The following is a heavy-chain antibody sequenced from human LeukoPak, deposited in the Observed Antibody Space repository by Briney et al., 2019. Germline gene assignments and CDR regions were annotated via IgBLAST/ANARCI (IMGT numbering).Heavy chain of an antibody. CDR2: INHSGST. CDR3: ARGRRDGYNRKYYFDY. Sequence: SETLPLTCAVYGGSFSGYYWSWIRQPPGKGLEWIGEINHSGSTNYNPSLKSRVTISVDTSKNQFSLKLSSVTAADTAVYYCARGRRDGYNRKYYFDYWGQGTLVTVSS. CDR1: GGSFSGYY. D-gene: IGHD5-24*01. J-gene: IGHJ4*02. V-gene: IGHV4-34*01.